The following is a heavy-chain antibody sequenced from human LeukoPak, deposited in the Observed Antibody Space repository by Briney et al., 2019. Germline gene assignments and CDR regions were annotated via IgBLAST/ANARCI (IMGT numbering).Heavy chain of an antibody. CDR1: GGSFSGYY. Sequence: SETLSLTCALYGGSFSGYYWSWIRQPPGKWLEWIREFNHSGSTNYNSSLKSRVTISVDTSKNQFSLKLSSVTAADTAVYYCARGGDKVEMATISAFDIWGQGTMVTVSS. CDR3: ARGGDKVEMATISAFDI. D-gene: IGHD5-24*01. CDR2: FNHSGST. J-gene: IGHJ3*02. V-gene: IGHV4-34*01.